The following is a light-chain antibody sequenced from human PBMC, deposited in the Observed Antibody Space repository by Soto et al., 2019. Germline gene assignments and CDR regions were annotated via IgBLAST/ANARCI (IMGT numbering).Light chain of an antibody. V-gene: IGKV1-39*01. CDR2: SVS. J-gene: IGKJ5*01. Sequence: DIQMIQSPSSLSASVGDKVTITCRASQIINRYLSWYQQKPGSAPKLLIYSVSVLGSGVPARFSGSGSGTDFTLTINSLQPEDFATYYCQQSYSMPITFGQGTRLEIK. CDR3: QQSYSMPIT. CDR1: QIINRY.